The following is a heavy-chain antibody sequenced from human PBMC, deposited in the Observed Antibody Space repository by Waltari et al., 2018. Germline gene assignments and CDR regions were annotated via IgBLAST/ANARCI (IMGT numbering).Heavy chain of an antibody. V-gene: IGHV5-51*01. CDR3: ARHPQDKGMDV. CDR1: GYSFTSYW. D-gene: IGHD2-15*01. J-gene: IGHJ6*02. Sequence: EVQVVQSGVEVKQPGESLRISCKGSGYSFTSYWIAWVRQVPGKGREYMGIINPGNFDTRYSPSFQGQVTISADKSITTAYLQWSSLQASDTATYYCARHPQDKGMDVWGQGTTVTVSS. CDR2: INPGNFDT.